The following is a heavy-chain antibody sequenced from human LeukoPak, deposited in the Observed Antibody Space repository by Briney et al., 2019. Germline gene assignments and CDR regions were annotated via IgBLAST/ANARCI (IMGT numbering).Heavy chain of an antibody. CDR1: GGSISSGSYY. D-gene: IGHD3-16*01. J-gene: IGHJ4*02. CDR2: IYTSGST. Sequence: SQTLSLTCTVSGGSISSGSYYWSWIRQPAGKGLEWIGRIYTSGSTNYNPSLKSRVTISVDTSKNQFSLKLSSVTAADTAVYYCARDRSFGDYFDYWGQGTLVTVSS. V-gene: IGHV4-61*02. CDR3: ARDRSFGDYFDY.